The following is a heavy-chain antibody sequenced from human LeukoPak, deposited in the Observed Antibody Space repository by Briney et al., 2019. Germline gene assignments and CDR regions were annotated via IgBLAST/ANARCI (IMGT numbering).Heavy chain of an antibody. Sequence: PGGSLRLSCAASGFTFSSYAMHWVRQAPGKGLEWVAVISYDGSNKYYADSVKGRFTISRDNSKNTLYLQMNSLRAEDTAVYYCARVQHYYDSSGYSIDYWGQEPWSPSPQ. CDR3: ARVQHYYDSSGYSIDY. V-gene: IGHV3-30-3*01. D-gene: IGHD3-22*01. CDR2: ISYDGSNK. CDR1: GFTFSSYA. J-gene: IGHJ4*01.